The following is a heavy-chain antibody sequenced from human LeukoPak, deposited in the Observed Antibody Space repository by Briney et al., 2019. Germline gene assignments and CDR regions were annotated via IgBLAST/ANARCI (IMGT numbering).Heavy chain of an antibody. J-gene: IGHJ4*02. CDR2: ISSSSSTI. CDR3: ARDNDFDY. CDR1: GFTFSSYS. Sequence: PGGSLRLSCAASGFTFSSYSMNWVRQAPGKGLEWVSYISSSSSTIYYADSVKGRFTISRDNAKNSLYLQMNSLGAEDTAVYYCARDNDFDYWGQGTLVTVSS. D-gene: IGHD3-3*01. V-gene: IGHV3-48*01.